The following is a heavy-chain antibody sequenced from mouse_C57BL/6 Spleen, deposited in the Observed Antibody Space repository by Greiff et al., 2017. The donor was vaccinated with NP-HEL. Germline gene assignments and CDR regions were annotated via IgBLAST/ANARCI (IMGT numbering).Heavy chain of an antibody. D-gene: IGHD1-1*01. CDR1: GFSLSTSGMG. V-gene: IGHV8-12*01. J-gene: IGHJ2*01. CDR3: ARREEDDYGSSFYFDY. CDR2: IYWDDDK. Sequence: KESGPGILQSSQTLSLTCSFSGFSLSTSGMGVSWIRQPSGKGLEWLAHIYWDDDKRYNPSLKSRLTISKDTSRNQVFLKITSVDTADTATYSCARREEDDYGSSFYFDYWGQGTTLTVSS.